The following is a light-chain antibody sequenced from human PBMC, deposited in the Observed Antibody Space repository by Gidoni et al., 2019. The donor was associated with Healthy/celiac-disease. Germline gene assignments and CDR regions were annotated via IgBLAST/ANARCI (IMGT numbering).Light chain of an antibody. CDR1: QSVSSN. J-gene: IGKJ4*01. CDR2: GAS. CDR3: QQYNNWPPLT. Sequence: EIVMTQSPATLSVSPGERATLSCRASQSVSSNLAWYQKKPGQAPRLLIYGASTRATGIPARCSGSGSGKEFTLTISSLQSEDFAVYYCQQYNNWPPLTFGGGTKVEIK. V-gene: IGKV3-15*01.